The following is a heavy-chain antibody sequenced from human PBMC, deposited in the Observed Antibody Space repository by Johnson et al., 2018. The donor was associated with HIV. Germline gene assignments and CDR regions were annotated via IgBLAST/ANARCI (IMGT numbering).Heavy chain of an antibody. CDR1: GFAFSNYG. CDR2: ISFDGSHK. V-gene: IGHV3-30*19. Sequence: QVQLVESGGGVVQPGRSLRLSCAASGFAFSNYGMHWVRQAPGKGLEWVAVISFDGSHKYYADSVKGRFTISRDNAKNTLYLHMNSLRAEDTAVYYCAREVDGFDIWGQGTMVTVSS. J-gene: IGHJ3*02. CDR3: AREVDGFDI.